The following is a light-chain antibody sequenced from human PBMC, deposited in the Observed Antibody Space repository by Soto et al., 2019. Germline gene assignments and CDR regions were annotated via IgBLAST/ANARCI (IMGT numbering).Light chain of an antibody. J-gene: IGKJ1*01. CDR2: GVS. CDR1: QTVASNY. V-gene: IGKV3-20*01. CDR3: QQYTNSRWT. Sequence: ETVLTQSPGTLSLSPGERVTLSCRASQTVASNYFAWYQQRPGQAPRLLMNGVSTRATGVPDRFSGSGSGTDFTLTISRLEPEDFAVYYCQQYTNSRWTFGQGTKVDIK.